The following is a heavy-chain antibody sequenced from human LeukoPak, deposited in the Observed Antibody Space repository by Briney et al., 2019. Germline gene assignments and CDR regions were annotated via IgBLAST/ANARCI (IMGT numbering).Heavy chain of an antibody. CDR2: SDPEDGET. CDR3: ATVKSYYYDRGGFYFDD. CDR1: GYTLTDLS. V-gene: IGHV1-24*01. J-gene: IGHJ4*02. D-gene: IGHD3-22*01. Sequence: PGASVKVSCKVSGYTLTDLSMHWVRQAPGIGLEWMGGSDPEDGETFYAQKFRGRITMTEDTSADTAYMELNSLRSEDTAVYYCATVKSYYYDRGGFYFDDWGQGTLVTVSS.